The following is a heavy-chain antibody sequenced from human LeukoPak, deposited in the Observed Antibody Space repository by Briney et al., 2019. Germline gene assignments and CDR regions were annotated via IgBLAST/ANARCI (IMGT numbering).Heavy chain of an antibody. V-gene: IGHV3-7*01. CDR3: AREMGGDYDFWSGYYTRFDY. CDR2: IKQDGSEK. D-gene: IGHD3-3*01. J-gene: IGHJ4*02. CDR1: GFTFSSYW. Sequence: GGSLRLSCAASGFTFSSYWMSWVRQAPGKGLELVANIKQDGSEKYYVDSVKGRFTISRDNAKNSLYLQMNSPRAEDTAVYYCAREMGGDYDFWSGYYTRFDYWGQGTLVTVSS.